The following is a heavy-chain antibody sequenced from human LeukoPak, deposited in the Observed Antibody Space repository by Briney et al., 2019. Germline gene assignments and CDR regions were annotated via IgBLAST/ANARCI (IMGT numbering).Heavy chain of an antibody. CDR2: IAYDGSNK. CDR3: ARVGPHYDILTGYPGDFDY. D-gene: IGHD3-9*01. Sequence: PGGSLRLSCAASGFIFSNYGMHWVRQAPGKGLEWVAVIAYDGSNKYYADSVKGRFTISRDNSKNTLYLQMNSLRAEDTAVYYCARVGPHYDILTGYPGDFDYWGQGTLVTVSS. V-gene: IGHV3-30*03. J-gene: IGHJ4*02. CDR1: GFIFSNYG.